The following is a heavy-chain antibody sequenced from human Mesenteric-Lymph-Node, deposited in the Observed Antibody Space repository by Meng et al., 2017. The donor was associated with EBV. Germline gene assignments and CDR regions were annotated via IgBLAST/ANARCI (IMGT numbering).Heavy chain of an antibody. V-gene: IGHV2-5*02. J-gene: IGHJ4*02. CDR3: ARIWITLDH. CDR1: XXXLSTSGMA. Sequence: IPXKASXPPWANPPQPXPWPXSFSXXXLSTSGMAVGWVRQPPGKAPEWLALIFWDDDERYSPSLKSRLTISRDTSENQVVLTMTNMAPEDTATYYCARIWITLDHWGQGALXTVSS. D-gene: IGHD3-10*01. CDR2: IFWDDDE.